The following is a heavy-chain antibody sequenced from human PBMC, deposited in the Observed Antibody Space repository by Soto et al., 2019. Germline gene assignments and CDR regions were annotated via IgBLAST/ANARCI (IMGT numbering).Heavy chain of an antibody. CDR2: IIPIFGTA. Sequence: VQLVQSGAEVKKPGSSVKLSCKASGGTFNRYTISWVRQAPGQGLEWMGGIIPIFGTAHYAQKFQGRVAIIADESTSAAYMELRSLRSEDTAVYYCALWGFRDGNNSQYNYSGMDVWGQGTTVTVSS. V-gene: IGHV1-69*01. D-gene: IGHD3-10*01. J-gene: IGHJ6*02. CDR1: GGTFNRYT. CDR3: ALWGFRDGNNSQYNYSGMDV.